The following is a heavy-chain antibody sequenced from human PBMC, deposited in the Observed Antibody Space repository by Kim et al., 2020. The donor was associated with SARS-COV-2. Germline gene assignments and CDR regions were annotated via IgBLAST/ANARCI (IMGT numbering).Heavy chain of an antibody. CDR3: TRLHTEDESFDY. J-gene: IGHJ4*02. Sequence: GGSLRLSCAASGFTFSGSAMHWVRQASGKGLEWVGRIRSKANSYATAYAASVKGRFTISRDDSKNTAYLQMNSLKTEDTAVYYCTRLHTEDESFDYWGQGTLVTVSS. CDR1: GFTFSGSA. D-gene: IGHD5-18*01. V-gene: IGHV3-73*01. CDR2: IRSKANSYAT.